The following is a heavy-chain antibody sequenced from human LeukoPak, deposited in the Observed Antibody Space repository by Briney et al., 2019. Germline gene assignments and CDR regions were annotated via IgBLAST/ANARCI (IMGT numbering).Heavy chain of an antibody. V-gene: IGHV3-7*01. Sequence: PGGSLRLSCAASGFTFSSYWMSWVRQAPGKGLEWVANIKQDGSEKYYVDSAKGRFTISRDNAKNSLYLQMNSLRAEDTAVYYCARDRGIAVAGKGVNWFDPWGQGTLVTVSS. CDR2: IKQDGSEK. CDR3: ARDRGIAVAGKGVNWFDP. CDR1: GFTFSSYW. D-gene: IGHD6-19*01. J-gene: IGHJ5*02.